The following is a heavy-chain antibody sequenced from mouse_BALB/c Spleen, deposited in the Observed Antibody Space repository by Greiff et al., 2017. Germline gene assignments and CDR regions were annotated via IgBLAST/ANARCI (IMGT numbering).Heavy chain of an antibody. V-gene: IGHV3-8*02. Sequence: DVKLQESGPSLVKPSQTLSLTCSVTGDSITSGYWNWIRKFPGNKLEYMGYISYSGSTYYNPSLKSRISITRDTSKNQYYLQLNSVTTEDTATYYCAREGGLRREYFDYWGQGTTLTVSS. CDR1: GDSITSGY. D-gene: IGHD2-4*01. CDR3: AREGGLRREYFDY. J-gene: IGHJ2*01. CDR2: ISYSGST.